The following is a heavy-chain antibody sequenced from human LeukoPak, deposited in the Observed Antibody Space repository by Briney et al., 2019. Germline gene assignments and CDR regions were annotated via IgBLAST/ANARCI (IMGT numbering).Heavy chain of an antibody. V-gene: IGHV3-11*06. CDR2: ISSDNTYI. D-gene: IGHD3-22*01. CDR1: GFTFNDYH. J-gene: IGHJ4*02. Sequence: GGSLRLSCAASGFTFNDYHMSWIRQAPGKGLEWVACISSDNTYIGYADSVKGRFTISRDNPKKSLYLQMNSLRDEDTAVYYCATSYFDSSGYLQYFDDWGQGTLVTVSS. CDR3: ATSYFDSSGYLQYFDD.